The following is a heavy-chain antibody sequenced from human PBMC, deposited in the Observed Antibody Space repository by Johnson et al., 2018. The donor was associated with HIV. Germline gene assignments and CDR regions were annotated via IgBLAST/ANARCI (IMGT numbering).Heavy chain of an antibody. CDR3: AKGDTVVGAKYAFDF. V-gene: IGHV3-33*06. J-gene: IGHJ3*01. D-gene: IGHD1-26*01. CDR2: IWYDGSNK. Sequence: QVQLVESGGGVVQPGRSLRLSCAASGFTFSSYGMHWVRQAPGKGLEWVAVIWYDGSNKYYADSVQGRFTISRDNSKNTLYLQMNSLRAEDTAVYYCAKGDTVVGAKYAFDFWGQGTMVTVSS. CDR1: GFTFSSYG.